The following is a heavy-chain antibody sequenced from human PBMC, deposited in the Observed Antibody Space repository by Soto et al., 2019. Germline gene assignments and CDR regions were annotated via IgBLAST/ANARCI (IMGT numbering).Heavy chain of an antibody. CDR3: ARDLVGANASVDWFDP. Sequence: ASVKVSCKASGYTFTSYGISWVRQAPGQGLEWMGWISAYNGNTNYAQKLQGRVTMTTDTSTSTAYMELRSLRSDDTAVYYCARDLVGANASVDWFDPWGQGTLVTSPQ. D-gene: IGHD1-26*01. J-gene: IGHJ5*02. CDR1: GYTFTSYG. V-gene: IGHV1-18*01. CDR2: ISAYNGNT.